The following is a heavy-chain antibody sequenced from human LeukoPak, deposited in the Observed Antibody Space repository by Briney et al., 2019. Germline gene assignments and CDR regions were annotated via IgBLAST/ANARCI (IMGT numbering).Heavy chain of an antibody. CDR1: GGSISSYY. J-gene: IGHJ5*02. CDR3: ARRRQWFDP. Sequence: SETLSLTCTVSGGSISSYYLSWIRQPPGKGLEWIGYIYYSGSTNHNPSLKSRVTISVDTSKNQFSLKLSSVTAADTAVYYCARRRQWFDPWGQGTLVTVSS. V-gene: IGHV4-59*08. CDR2: IYYSGST.